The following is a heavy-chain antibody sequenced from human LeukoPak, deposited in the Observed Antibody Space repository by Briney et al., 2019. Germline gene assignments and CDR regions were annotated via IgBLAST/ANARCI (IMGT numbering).Heavy chain of an antibody. CDR2: TRDKANSYKA. J-gene: IGHJ4*02. V-gene: IGHV3-72*01. D-gene: IGHD3-10*01. CDR1: GFTFSDRY. Sequence: GGSLRLSCAASGFTFSDRYVDWVRQAPGKGLEWVGGTRDKANSYKAEYAASVKDRLTISRDDSRSSLYLQINSLKTEDTAIYYCSTSGAAPPDWGQGTLVTVSS. CDR3: STSGAAPPD.